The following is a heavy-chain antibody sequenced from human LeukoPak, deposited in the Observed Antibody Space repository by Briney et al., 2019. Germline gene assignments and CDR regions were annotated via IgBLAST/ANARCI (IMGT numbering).Heavy chain of an antibody. J-gene: IGHJ6*02. Sequence: SVKVSCKASGGTFSSYAISWVRQAPGQGLEWMGRIIPILGIANYAQKFQGRVTITADKSTSTAYMELSSLRSEDTAVYYCARDIPAAYYYYGMDAWGQGTTVTVSS. D-gene: IGHD2-2*01. CDR3: ARDIPAAYYYYGMDA. CDR2: IIPILGIA. CDR1: GGTFSSYA. V-gene: IGHV1-69*04.